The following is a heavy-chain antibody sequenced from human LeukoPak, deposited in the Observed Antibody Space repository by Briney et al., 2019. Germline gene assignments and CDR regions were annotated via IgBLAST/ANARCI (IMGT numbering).Heavy chain of an antibody. V-gene: IGHV5-51*06. CDR1: GYSFTNYW. CDR2: IYPGGSDT. Sequence: GESLKISCKASGYSFTNYWIGWVRQMPGKGLEWMGIIYPGGSDTRYSPPFQGQITISAHESMSTAYLQWSSLKASDTAMYYCPTTVYHYDNTGYYYWGQGTLVTVSS. D-gene: IGHD3-22*01. J-gene: IGHJ4*02. CDR3: PTTVYHYDNTGYYY.